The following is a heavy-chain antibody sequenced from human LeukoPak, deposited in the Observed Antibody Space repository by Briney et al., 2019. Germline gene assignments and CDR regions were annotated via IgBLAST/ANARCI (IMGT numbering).Heavy chain of an antibody. J-gene: IGHJ6*03. Sequence: SGGSLRLSCAASGFTFSSYSMNWVRQAPGKGLEWVSSISSSSSYIYYADSVKGRFTISRDNAKNSLYLQMNSLKTEDTAVYYCTRRSRYYYYMDVWGKGTTVTVSS. CDR2: ISSSSSYI. CDR3: TRRSRYYYYMDV. V-gene: IGHV3-21*04. CDR1: GFTFSSYS.